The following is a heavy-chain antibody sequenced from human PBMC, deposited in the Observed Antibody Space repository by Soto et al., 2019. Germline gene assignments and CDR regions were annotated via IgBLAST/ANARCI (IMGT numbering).Heavy chain of an antibody. V-gene: IGHV3-7*01. Sequence: WGSLRLSCAASGFTFSSYWMSWVRQAPGKGLEWVANIRQDGSEKYYVDSVKGRFTISRDNAKNSLYLQMNSLRAEDTAVYYCARGSVVRYFDWLEFGYYGMDVWGQGTTVTVSS. CDR3: ARGSVVRYFDWLEFGYYGMDV. J-gene: IGHJ6*02. D-gene: IGHD3-9*01. CDR1: GFTFSSYW. CDR2: IRQDGSEK.